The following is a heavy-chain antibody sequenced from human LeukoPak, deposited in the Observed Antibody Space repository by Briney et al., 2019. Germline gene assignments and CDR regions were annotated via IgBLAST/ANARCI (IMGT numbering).Heavy chain of an antibody. Sequence: GGSLRLSCVASGFTFCSYWVHWVRQDPRKGVVWVSRISGDGRNINYADSVRGRFTISRDNAKNTLYLQMNTLRVEDTAVYYCTRDLMDYDVSTGLHHYYMDVWGQGATVTVSS. D-gene: IGHD3-9*01. CDR2: ISGDGRNI. CDR3: TRDLMDYDVSTGLHHYYMDV. V-gene: IGHV3-74*01. CDR1: GFTFCSYW. J-gene: IGHJ6*02.